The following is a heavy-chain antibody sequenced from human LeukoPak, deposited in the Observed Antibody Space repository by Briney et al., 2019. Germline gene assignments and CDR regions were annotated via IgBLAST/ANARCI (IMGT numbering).Heavy chain of an antibody. CDR2: ISWNSGSI. D-gene: IGHD4-17*01. CDR3: AKDITPTVTGAWYFDY. J-gene: IGHJ4*02. Sequence: GGSLRLSCAASGFTFDDYAMPWVRQAPGKGLEWVSGISWNSGSIGYADSVKGRFTISRDNAKNSLYLQMNSLRAEDTALYYCAKDITPTVTGAWYFDYWGQGTLVTVSS. CDR1: GFTFDDYA. V-gene: IGHV3-9*01.